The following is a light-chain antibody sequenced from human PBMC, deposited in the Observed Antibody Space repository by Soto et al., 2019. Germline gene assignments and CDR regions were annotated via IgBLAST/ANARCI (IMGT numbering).Light chain of an antibody. CDR1: QTISSW. CDR3: QQYKSYLRT. V-gene: IGKV1-5*01. Sequence: DIQMTQSPSTLSASVGDRVTITCRASQTISSWLAWYQQKPGKAPKLLIYAASTLESGVSSRFSGRGSGTEFTLTINSLQPEDFATYNCQQYKSYLRTFGQGTKVEIK. CDR2: AAS. J-gene: IGKJ1*01.